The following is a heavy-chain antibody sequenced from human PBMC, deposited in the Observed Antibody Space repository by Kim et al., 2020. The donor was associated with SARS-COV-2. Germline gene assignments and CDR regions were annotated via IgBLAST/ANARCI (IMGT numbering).Heavy chain of an antibody. CDR3: ARDGIVVVPAASYYGMDV. D-gene: IGHD2-2*01. J-gene: IGHJ6*02. V-gene: IGHV3-11*06. Sequence: KGRFTISRDNAKNSLYLQMNSLRAEDTAVYYCARDGIVVVPAASYYGMDVWGQGTTVTVSS.